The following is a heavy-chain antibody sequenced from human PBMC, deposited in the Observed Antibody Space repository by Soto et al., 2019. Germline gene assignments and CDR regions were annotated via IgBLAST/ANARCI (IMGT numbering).Heavy chain of an antibody. Sequence: SVKVSCKASGFTFTSSAVQWVRQARGQRLEWIGWIVVGSGNTNYAQKFQERVTITRDMSTSTAYMELSSLRSEDTAVYYCAAPPVEMATTSYNYYYGMDVWGQGTTVTV. CDR1: GFTFTSSA. V-gene: IGHV1-58*01. D-gene: IGHD5-12*01. CDR2: IVVGSGNT. J-gene: IGHJ6*02. CDR3: AAPPVEMATTSYNYYYGMDV.